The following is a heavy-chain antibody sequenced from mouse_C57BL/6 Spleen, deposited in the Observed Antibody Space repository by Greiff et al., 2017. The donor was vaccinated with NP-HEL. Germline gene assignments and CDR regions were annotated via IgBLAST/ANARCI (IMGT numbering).Heavy chain of an antibody. V-gene: IGHV1-55*01. Sequence: QVQLQQPGAELVKPGASVKMSCKASGYTFTSYWITWVKQRPGQGLEWIGDIYPGSGSTNYNEKFTITATLTVAPSSSTAYLQLSSLTSEDSAVDNGAREGHYDYAAHYFDDWGKGTTRTVAS. CDR3: AREGHYDYAAHYFDD. D-gene: IGHD2-4*01. CDR1: GYTFTSYW. J-gene: IGHJ2*01. CDR2: IYPGSGST.